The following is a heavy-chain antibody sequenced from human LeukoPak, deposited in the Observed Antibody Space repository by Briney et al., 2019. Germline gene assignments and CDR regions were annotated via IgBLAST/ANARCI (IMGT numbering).Heavy chain of an antibody. Sequence: GGSLRLSCAASGFTLGTSAMSWVRQAPGKGPEWVSTFGRSGSDTYYSDSVKGRFTIFRDNSKNTLYLQMNSLRDEDTAVYYCAKGSLGSSYYFDYWGQGTLVTVSS. CDR1: GFTLGTSA. CDR3: AKGSLGSSYYFDY. CDR2: FGRSGSDT. V-gene: IGHV3-23*01. D-gene: IGHD6-6*01. J-gene: IGHJ4*02.